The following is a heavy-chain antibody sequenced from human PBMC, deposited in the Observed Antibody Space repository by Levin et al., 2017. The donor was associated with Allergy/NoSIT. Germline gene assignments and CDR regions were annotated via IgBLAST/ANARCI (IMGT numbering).Heavy chain of an antibody. Sequence: SQTLSLTCAVSGGSISTGSYYWGWIRQPPGKGLEWIGSIYYTGTTYDNPSLKSRATISVDSSKNQFSLKLSSVTAADTAVYYCARLPVVYYYYMDVWGEGTTVTVSS. CDR2: IYYTGTT. V-gene: IGHV4-39*01. J-gene: IGHJ6*03. D-gene: IGHD2-15*01. CDR1: GGSISTGSYY. CDR3: ARLPVVYYYYMDV.